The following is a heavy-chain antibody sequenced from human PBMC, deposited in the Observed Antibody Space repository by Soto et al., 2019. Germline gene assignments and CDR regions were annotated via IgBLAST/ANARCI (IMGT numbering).Heavy chain of an antibody. D-gene: IGHD4-17*01. Sequence: GGSLRLSCAASGFTVSSNYMSWVRQAPGKGLEWVSVIYSGGSTYYADSVKGRFTISRDNSKNTLYLQMNSLRAEDTAVYYCASHRSTVDFYYYMDVWGKGTTVTVSS. CDR2: IYSGGST. V-gene: IGHV3-66*04. CDR1: GFTVSSNY. J-gene: IGHJ6*03. CDR3: ASHRSTVDFYYYMDV.